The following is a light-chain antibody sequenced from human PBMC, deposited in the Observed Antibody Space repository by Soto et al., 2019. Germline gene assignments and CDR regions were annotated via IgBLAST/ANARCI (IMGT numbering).Light chain of an antibody. Sequence: EIVLTQSPGTLSLSPGERATLSCRASQSVSSYLAWYQQKPGQAPRLLIYDASNRATGIPARFSGSGSGTDFTLTISSLEPEDFAVYYCQQRSNWLITLGQGTRLEIK. V-gene: IGKV3-11*01. CDR2: DAS. J-gene: IGKJ5*01. CDR1: QSVSSY. CDR3: QQRSNWLIT.